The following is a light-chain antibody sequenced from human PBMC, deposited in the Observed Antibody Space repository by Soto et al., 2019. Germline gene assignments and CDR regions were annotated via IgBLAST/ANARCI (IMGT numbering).Light chain of an antibody. CDR1: QSVSSSY. Sequence: EIVLTQSPGTLSLSPGERATLSCRASQSVSSSYLAWYQQKPGQATRLIIYGASSRANGIPDRFSGSGSGTDFTLTIRRLEPEDFAVYYCQQYGSSHPWTFGQGTKVDIK. V-gene: IGKV3-20*01. J-gene: IGKJ1*01. CDR2: GAS. CDR3: QQYGSSHPWT.